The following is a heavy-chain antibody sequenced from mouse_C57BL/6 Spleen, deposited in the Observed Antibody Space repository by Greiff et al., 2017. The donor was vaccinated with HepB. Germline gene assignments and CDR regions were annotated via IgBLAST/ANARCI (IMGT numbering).Heavy chain of an antibody. D-gene: IGHD1-1*01. CDR2: IYPRDGST. CDR1: GYTFTDHT. Sequence: QVQLQQSDAELVKPGASVKISCTVSGYTFTDHTIHWMKQRPEQGLAWIGYIYPRDGSTKYNEKFKGKATLTADKSSSTAYMQLNSLTSEDSAVYFCARNYYGSSFFDYWGQGTTLTVSS. J-gene: IGHJ2*01. V-gene: IGHV1-78*01. CDR3: ARNYYGSSFFDY.